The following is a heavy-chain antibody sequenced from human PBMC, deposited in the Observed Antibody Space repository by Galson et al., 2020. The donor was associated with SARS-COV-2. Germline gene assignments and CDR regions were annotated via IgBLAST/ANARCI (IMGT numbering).Heavy chain of an antibody. CDR2: INHSGST. CDR1: GGSFSCYY. D-gene: IGHD7-27*01. Sequence: SETLSLTCAVYGGSFSCYYWSWIRQPPGKGLEWIGEINHSGSTNYNPSLKSRVTISVDTSKNQFSLKLSSVTAADTAVYYCAPLGPDYYYYMDVWGKGTTVTVSS. V-gene: IGHV4-34*01. CDR3: APLGPDYYYYMDV. J-gene: IGHJ6*03.